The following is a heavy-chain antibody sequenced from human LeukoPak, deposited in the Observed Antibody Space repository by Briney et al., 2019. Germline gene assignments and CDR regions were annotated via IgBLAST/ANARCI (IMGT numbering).Heavy chain of an antibody. Sequence: ASVKVSCKTSGYTFTNYAIHWLRQAPGQRFEWMGWINAANGHTKYSQDFQGRIIITRVTSATTAYMELSNLRSEDMALYYCARGRGPPNTNRDFYFYYYMDVWGTGTTVIVSS. CDR1: GYTFTNYA. D-gene: IGHD3-10*01. V-gene: IGHV1-3*03. CDR3: ARGRGPPNTNRDFYFYYYMDV. J-gene: IGHJ6*03. CDR2: INAANGHT.